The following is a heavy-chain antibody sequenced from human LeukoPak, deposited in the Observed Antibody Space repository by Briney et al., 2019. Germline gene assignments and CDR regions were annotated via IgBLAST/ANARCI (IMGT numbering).Heavy chain of an antibody. V-gene: IGHV3-66*01. CDR3: ARRRYYYGSGSYPHRYFDY. Sequence: GGSLRLSCAASGFNFGSYSMTWVRQAPGKGLEWVSVIYSGGSTYYADSVKGRFTISRDNSKNTLYLQMNSLRAEDTAVYYCARRRYYYGSGSYPHRYFDYWGQGTLVTVSS. D-gene: IGHD3-10*01. CDR1: GFNFGSYS. CDR2: IYSGGST. J-gene: IGHJ4*02.